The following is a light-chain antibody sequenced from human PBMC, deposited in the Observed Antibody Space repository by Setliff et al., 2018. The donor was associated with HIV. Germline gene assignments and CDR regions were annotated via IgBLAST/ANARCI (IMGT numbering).Light chain of an antibody. J-gene: IGLJ1*01. CDR1: SSDVGGYNY. CDR3: SSYTSNNSGV. V-gene: IGLV2-14*03. CDR2: DVT. Sequence: QSVLTQPASVSGSPGQSITITCTGTSSDVGGYNYVSWYQQHPGKAPKLMIYDVTTRPSGVSNRFSGSNSGNTASLTISGLQAEDEADYYCSSYTSNNSGVFGTGTKVTVL.